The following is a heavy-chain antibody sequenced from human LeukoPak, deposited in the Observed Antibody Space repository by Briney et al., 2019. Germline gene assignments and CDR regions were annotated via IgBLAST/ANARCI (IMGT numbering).Heavy chain of an antibody. Sequence: PSETLSLTCTVSGGSISSSSYYWGWIRQPPGKGLEWIGSIYYSGSTYYNPSLKSRATISVDTSKNQFSLKLSSVTAADTAVYYCARVVITPTDAFDIWGQGTMVTVSS. D-gene: IGHD3-22*01. CDR3: ARVVITPTDAFDI. CDR2: IYYSGST. J-gene: IGHJ3*02. CDR1: GGSISSSSYY. V-gene: IGHV4-39*01.